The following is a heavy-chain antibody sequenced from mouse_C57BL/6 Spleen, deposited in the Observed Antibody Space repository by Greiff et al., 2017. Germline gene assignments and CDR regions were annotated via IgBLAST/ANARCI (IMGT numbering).Heavy chain of an antibody. D-gene: IGHD2-4*01. CDR1: GYAFSSSW. CDR2: IYPGDGDT. J-gene: IGHJ2*01. CDR3: AIIYYDYGGY. V-gene: IGHV1-82*01. Sequence: QVQLQQSGPELVKPGASVKISCKASGYAFSSSWMNWVKQRPGKGLEWIGRIYPGDGDTNYNGKFKGKATLTADKSSSTAYMKLSSLTSEDSAFYFCAIIYYDYGGYWGQGTTLTVSS.